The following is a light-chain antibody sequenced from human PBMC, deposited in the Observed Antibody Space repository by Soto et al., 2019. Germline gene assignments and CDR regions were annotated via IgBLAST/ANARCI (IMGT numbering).Light chain of an antibody. CDR1: QSITTY. CDR3: PQTYEPPIT. CDR2: AAS. Sequence: DIKVTQSPSSLSASVGDRVTITCRASQSITTYLSWYPQKPGKAPKLLIYAASNLQNGVPPRVSCGGAGPDCTRTISSLQPADVETDVCPQTYEPPITFCQGTRLEIK. V-gene: IGKV1-39*01. J-gene: IGKJ5*01.